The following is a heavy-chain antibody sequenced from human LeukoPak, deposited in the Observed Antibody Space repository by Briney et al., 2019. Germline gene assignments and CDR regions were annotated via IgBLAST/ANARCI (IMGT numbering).Heavy chain of an antibody. V-gene: IGHV3-23*01. Sequence: GGSLRLSCAASGFTFNSFVMSWVRQAPGKGLEWVSSISVNGGASYADSVKGRFTISRDNSKNALYLQMSSLRADDTAVYYCAKDFPFPLYDSSGRYWGRGTLVTVSS. CDR3: AKDFPFPLYDSSGRY. J-gene: IGHJ4*02. CDR2: ISVNGGA. D-gene: IGHD3-22*01. CDR1: GFTFNSFV.